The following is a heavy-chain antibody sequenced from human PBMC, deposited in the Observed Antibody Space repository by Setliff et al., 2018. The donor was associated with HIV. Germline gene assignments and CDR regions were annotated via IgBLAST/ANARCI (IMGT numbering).Heavy chain of an antibody. CDR2: IYYSGST. CDR1: GGSISSGGYY. J-gene: IGHJ3*02. V-gene: IGHV4-31*03. Sequence: PSETLSLTCTVSGGSISSGGYYWSWIRQHPGKGLEYIGYIYYSGSTYCNPSLKSRVTISVDTSKNQFSLRLNSVTAADTAVYYCARDGIYDYSNYVDAFDIWGQGTMVTVSS. CDR3: ARDGIYDYSNYVDAFDI. D-gene: IGHD4-4*01.